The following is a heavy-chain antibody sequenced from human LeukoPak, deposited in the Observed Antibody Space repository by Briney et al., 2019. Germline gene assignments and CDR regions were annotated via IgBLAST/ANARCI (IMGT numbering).Heavy chain of an antibody. CDR1: GGSISSYY. V-gene: IGHV4-59*01. J-gene: IGHJ3*02. D-gene: IGHD5-12*01. Sequence: PSETLSLTCTVSGGSISSYYWSWIRQPPGKGLEWIGYIYYSGSTNYNPSLKSRVTISVDTSKNQFSLKLSSVTAADTAVYYCARGGYSGYDFAALDIWGQGTMVTVSS. CDR2: IYYSGST. CDR3: ARGGYSGYDFAALDI.